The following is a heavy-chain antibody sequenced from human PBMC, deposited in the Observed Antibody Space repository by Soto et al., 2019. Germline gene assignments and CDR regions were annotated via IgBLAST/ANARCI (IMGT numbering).Heavy chain of an antibody. Sequence: GASVKVSCKASGGTFSSYAISWVRQAPGQGLEWMGGIIPIFGTANYAQKFQGRVTITADESTSTAYMELSSLRSEDTAVYYCARDSGARYSSSSSGTNWFDPWGQGTLVTVSS. CDR1: GGTFSSYA. J-gene: IGHJ5*02. D-gene: IGHD6-6*01. CDR3: ARDSGARYSSSSSGTNWFDP. CDR2: IIPIFGTA. V-gene: IGHV1-69*13.